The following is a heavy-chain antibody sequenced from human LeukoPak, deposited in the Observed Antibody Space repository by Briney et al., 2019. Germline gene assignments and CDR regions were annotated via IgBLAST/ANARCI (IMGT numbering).Heavy chain of an antibody. CDR1: GFTFSSYS. D-gene: IGHD5-18*01. Sequence: GGSLRLSCAASGFTFSSYSMNWVRQAPGKGLEWVSYISSSSSTIYYADSVKGRFTISRDNAKNSLYLQMNSLRAEDTAVYYCARLKRITAMVTSLYYYYYMDVWGKGTTVTVSS. J-gene: IGHJ6*03. CDR3: ARLKRITAMVTSLYYYYYMDV. V-gene: IGHV3-48*01. CDR2: ISSSSSTI.